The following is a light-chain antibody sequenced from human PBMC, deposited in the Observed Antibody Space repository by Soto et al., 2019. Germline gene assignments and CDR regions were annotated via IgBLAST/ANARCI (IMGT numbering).Light chain of an antibody. CDR2: EVS. V-gene: IGLV2-8*01. CDR3: SSYGGSNNYV. J-gene: IGLJ1*01. CDR1: SSDVGAYNY. Sequence: QSALTQPPSASGSPGQSVTISCIGTSSDVGAYNYVSWYQQHPGKAPKFMIYEVSKRPSGVPDRFSGSKSGNTASLTVSGLQAEDEADYYCSSYGGSNNYVFGTGTKVTVL.